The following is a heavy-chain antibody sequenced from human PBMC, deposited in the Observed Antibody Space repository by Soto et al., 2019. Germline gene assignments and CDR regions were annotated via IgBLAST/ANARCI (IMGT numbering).Heavy chain of an antibody. V-gene: IGHV4-59*01. CDR2: IYYSGST. CDR1: GGSISSYY. Sequence: SSETLSLTCTVSGGSISSYYWSWIRQPPGKGLEWIGYIYYSGSTNYNPSLKSRVTISVDTSKNQFSLKLSSVTAADTAVYYCAGTGYCSGGSCYSLDYWGQGTLVTVSS. CDR3: AGTGYCSGGSCYSLDY. D-gene: IGHD2-15*01. J-gene: IGHJ4*02.